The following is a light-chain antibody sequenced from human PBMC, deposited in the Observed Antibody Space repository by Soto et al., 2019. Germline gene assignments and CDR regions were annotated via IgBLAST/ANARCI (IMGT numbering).Light chain of an antibody. CDR3: QQNFSPLLS. CDR2: DAS. J-gene: IGKJ4*01. CDR1: RGISSN. V-gene: IGKV3-15*01. Sequence: IVMTQSPATLSVSPGERATLSCRASRGISSNLAWYQQKPGQAPRLLIYDASTRATGIPARFSGSGSGTEFTLTITNFQPEDFATYYCQQNFSPLLSFGGGTKVDIK.